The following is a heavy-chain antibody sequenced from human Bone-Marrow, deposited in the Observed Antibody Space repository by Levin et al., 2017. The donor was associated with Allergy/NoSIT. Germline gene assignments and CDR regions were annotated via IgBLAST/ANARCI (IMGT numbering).Heavy chain of an antibody. CDR2: INPNSGGT. CDR3: ARGASGGYSGSYYAAFDI. D-gene: IGHD1-26*01. V-gene: IGHV1-2*04. Sequence: ASVKVSCKASGYTFTGYYMHWVRQAPGQGLEWMGWINPNSGGTNYAQKFQGWVTMTRDTSISTAYMELSRLRSDDTAVYYCARGASGGYSGSYYAAFDIWGQGTMVTVSS. J-gene: IGHJ3*02. CDR1: GYTFTGYY.